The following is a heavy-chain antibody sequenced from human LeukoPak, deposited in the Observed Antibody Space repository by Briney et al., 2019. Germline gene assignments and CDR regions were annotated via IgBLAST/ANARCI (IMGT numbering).Heavy chain of an antibody. CDR2: ISRDSNYI. J-gene: IGHJ4*02. Sequence: GGSLRLSXAASGFTFSSYAMSWVRQSPGKGLEWVSSISRDSNYIYYADSVKDRFTISRDNAKNSLYLQMNSLRAEDTAVYYCARELTYSDYWGQGTLVTVSS. CDR3: ARELTYSDY. CDR1: GFTFSSYA. D-gene: IGHD4-11*01. V-gene: IGHV3-21*01.